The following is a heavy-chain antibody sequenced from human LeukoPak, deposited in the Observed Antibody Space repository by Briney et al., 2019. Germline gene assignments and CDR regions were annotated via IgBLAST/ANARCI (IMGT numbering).Heavy chain of an antibody. Sequence: SETLSLTYAVSGYSISSGYYWGWMRQPPGKGLEWIGSIYHSGSTYYNPSLKSRVTISVDRSKNQFSLKLSSVTAADTAVYYCARSYHDSSGYSAFDYWGQGTLVTVSS. J-gene: IGHJ4*02. V-gene: IGHV4-38-2*01. CDR2: IYHSGST. CDR3: ARSYHDSSGYSAFDY. CDR1: GYSISSGYY. D-gene: IGHD3-22*01.